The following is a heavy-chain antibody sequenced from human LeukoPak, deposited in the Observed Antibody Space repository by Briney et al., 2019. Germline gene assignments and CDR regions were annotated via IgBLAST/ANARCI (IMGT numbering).Heavy chain of an antibody. Sequence: ASVKVSCKASGYTFTSYGISWVRQAPGQGLERMGWISAYNGNTNYAQKLQGRVTMTTDTSTSTAYMELRSLRSDDTAVYYCAREYYDFWSGYYSWFDPWGQGTLVTVSS. CDR2: ISAYNGNT. CDR1: GYTFTSYG. D-gene: IGHD3-3*01. J-gene: IGHJ5*02. V-gene: IGHV1-18*01. CDR3: AREYYDFWSGYYSWFDP.